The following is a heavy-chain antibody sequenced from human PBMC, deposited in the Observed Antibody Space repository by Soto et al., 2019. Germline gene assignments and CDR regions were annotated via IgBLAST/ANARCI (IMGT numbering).Heavy chain of an antibody. CDR1: GGSISSGGYY. CDR3: ARDLIDTENYYYGMDV. D-gene: IGHD2-2*02. V-gene: IGHV4-31*03. J-gene: IGHJ6*02. CDR2: IYYSGST. Sequence: SETLSLTCTVSGGSISSGGYYWSWIRQHPGKGLEWIGYIYYSGSTYYNPSLKSRVTISVDTSKNQFSLKLSSVTAADTAVYYCARDLIDTENYYYGMDVWGQGTTVTVSS.